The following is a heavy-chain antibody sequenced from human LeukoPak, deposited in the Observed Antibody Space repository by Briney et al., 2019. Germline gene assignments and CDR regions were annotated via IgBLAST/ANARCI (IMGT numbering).Heavy chain of an antibody. CDR1: GFTFSTYS. D-gene: IGHD3-9*01. CDR2: IGSGSNYI. J-gene: IGHJ3*02. V-gene: IGHV3-21*03. CDR3: TTALNCDILTGLYQPIAAFDI. Sequence: GGSLRLSCAASGFTFSTYSMNWVRQAPGKGLQWVSSIGSGSNYIFYADFVKGRFTISRDHSKNTLYLQMTGLKAEDTGVYYCTTALNCDILTGLYQPIAAFDIWGQGTLVTVSS.